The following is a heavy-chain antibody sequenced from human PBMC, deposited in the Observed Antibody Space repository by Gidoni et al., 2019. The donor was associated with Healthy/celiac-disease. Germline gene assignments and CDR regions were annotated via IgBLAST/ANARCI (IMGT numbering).Heavy chain of an antibody. V-gene: IGHV4-34*01. CDR3: ARGLGRPSSSWDFDY. CDR1: GGSFSGYY. J-gene: IGHJ4*02. D-gene: IGHD6-13*01. CDR2: INHSGST. Sequence: QVQLQQWGAGLLQPSEPLSLTCAVYGGSFSGYYWSWIRQPPGKGLEWIGEINHSGSTNYNPSLKSRVTIAVDTSKNQFSLKLSSVTAADTAVDYCARGLGRPSSSWDFDYWGQGTLVTGSS.